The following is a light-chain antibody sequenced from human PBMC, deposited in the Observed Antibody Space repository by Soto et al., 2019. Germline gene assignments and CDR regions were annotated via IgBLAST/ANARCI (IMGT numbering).Light chain of an antibody. V-gene: IGKV1-39*01. Sequence: DIQMTQSPSSLSASIGDRDTITCRASQTITKYLNWYQQKPGKAPNLLIYAAASLRSGVPSRFSGSGSGTDFTLTIRSLRPEDFATYFCQQSDDAPLTGGGGTKVEIK. J-gene: IGKJ4*02. CDR1: QTITKY. CDR2: AAA. CDR3: QQSDDAPLT.